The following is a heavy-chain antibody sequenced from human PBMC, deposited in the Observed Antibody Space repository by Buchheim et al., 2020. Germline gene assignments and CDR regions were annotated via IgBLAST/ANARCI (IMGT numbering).Heavy chain of an antibody. J-gene: IGHJ6*02. CDR3: ARDLAAAGSYYYYGMDV. CDR1: GFTFSSYA. CDR2: INWNGGST. V-gene: IGHV3-20*01. Sequence: EVQLLESGGGLVQPGGSLRLSCAASGFTFSSYAMSWVRQAPGKGLEWVSGINWNGGSTGYADSVKGRFTISRDNAKNSLYLQMNSLRAEDTALYHCARDLAAAGSYYYYGMDVWGQGTT. D-gene: IGHD6-13*01.